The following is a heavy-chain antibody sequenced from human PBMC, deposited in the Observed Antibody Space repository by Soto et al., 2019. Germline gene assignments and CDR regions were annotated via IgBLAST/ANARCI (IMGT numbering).Heavy chain of an antibody. V-gene: IGHV4-59*01. Sequence: SETLSLTCTVSGGSISGYYWIWSRESPWKGLEWIGYIYYSGTTNYNPSLKSRVTITGDTSKNQFSLKLRSATAADTAVYSCARNLIFDYWGQGTLVTVCS. CDR2: IYYSGTT. CDR1: GGSISGYY. J-gene: IGHJ4*02. CDR3: ARNLIFDY.